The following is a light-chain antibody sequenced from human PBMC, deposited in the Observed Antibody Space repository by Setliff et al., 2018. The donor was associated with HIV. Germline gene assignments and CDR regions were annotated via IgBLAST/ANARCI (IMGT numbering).Light chain of an antibody. CDR2: QDN. J-gene: IGLJ1*01. V-gene: IGLV3-1*01. CDR1: KLGDKY. Sequence: SYELTQPPSVSVSPGQTASITCSGDKLGDKYACWYQQKPGQSPVLVMYQDNKRPSGIPERFSGSNSGNTATLTISGTQAMDEADYYCQAWDSSTAAYVFGTGTKVTVL. CDR3: QAWDSSTAAYV.